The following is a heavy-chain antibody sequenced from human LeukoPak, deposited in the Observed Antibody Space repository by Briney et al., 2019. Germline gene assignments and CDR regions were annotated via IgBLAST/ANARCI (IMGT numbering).Heavy chain of an antibody. CDR1: GFTFSTYA. CDR2: ISGSGRTT. V-gene: IGHV3-23*01. CDR3: AKEGLGYYYDSSGSFDY. Sequence: PGGSLRLSCAASGFTFSTYAMTWVRQAPGKGLEWVSAISGSGRTTYFADSVQGRFTISRDNSKNMLYLQMNSLRAEDSAVYYCAKEGLGYYYDSSGSFDYWGQGTLVTVSS. J-gene: IGHJ4*02. D-gene: IGHD3-22*01.